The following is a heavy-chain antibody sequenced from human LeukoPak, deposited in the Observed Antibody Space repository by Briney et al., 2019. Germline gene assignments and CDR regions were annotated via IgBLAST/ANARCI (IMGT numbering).Heavy chain of an antibody. D-gene: IGHD3-10*01. CDR1: GGSISSYY. J-gene: IGHJ4*02. CDR3: AREGGYYGSGTYFGD. Sequence: SETLSLTCTVSGGSISSYYWSWIRQPPEKGLEWIGYIYYSGSTNYNPSLKSRVTISVDTSKNQFSLKLSSVTAADTAVYYCAREGGYYGSGTYFGDWGQGTLVTVSS. CDR2: IYYSGST. V-gene: IGHV4-59*01.